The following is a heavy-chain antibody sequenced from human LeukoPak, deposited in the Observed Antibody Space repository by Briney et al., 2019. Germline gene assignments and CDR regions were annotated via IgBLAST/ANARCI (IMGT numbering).Heavy chain of an antibody. Sequence: GASVKVSCKASGGTFSSYAISWVRQAPGQGLEWMGGIIPIFGTANYAQKFQGRVTITTDESTSTAYMELSSLRSEDTAVYYCARYRGSYKPNWFDPWGQGTLVTVSS. D-gene: IGHD1-26*01. V-gene: IGHV1-69*05. CDR2: IIPIFGTA. J-gene: IGHJ5*02. CDR3: ARYRGSYKPNWFDP. CDR1: GGTFSSYA.